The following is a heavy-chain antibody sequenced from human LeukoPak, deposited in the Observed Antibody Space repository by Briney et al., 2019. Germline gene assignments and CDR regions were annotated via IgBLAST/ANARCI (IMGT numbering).Heavy chain of an antibody. Sequence: SETLTLTCTVSGGSINSYYWSWIRQPPGKGLEWIGYIYYSGSTNYNPSLKSRVTISVATSKNQFSLKLSSVTAADTAVYFCARERGGSKLSGLYGRDYYYMDVWGKGTTVTVSS. J-gene: IGHJ6*03. D-gene: IGHD3-16*01. CDR1: GGSINSYY. CDR2: IYYSGST. V-gene: IGHV4-59*01. CDR3: ARERGGSKLSGLYGRDYYYMDV.